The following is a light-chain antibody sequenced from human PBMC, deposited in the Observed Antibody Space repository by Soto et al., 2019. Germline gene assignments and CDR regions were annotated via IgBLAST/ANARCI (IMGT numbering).Light chain of an antibody. CDR2: STS. J-gene: IGKJ2*01. CDR1: ESLLHSNGFHY. Sequence: IVMTQSPLSLPVTPGEPASFSCRSSESLLHSNGFHYVDWYLQRPGQSPQFLIYSTSNRASGGPDRISGSGSGTNFTLSISRVEAEDVGVYYCMQALQTPLTFGQGTKLEIK. CDR3: MQALQTPLT. V-gene: IGKV2-28*01.